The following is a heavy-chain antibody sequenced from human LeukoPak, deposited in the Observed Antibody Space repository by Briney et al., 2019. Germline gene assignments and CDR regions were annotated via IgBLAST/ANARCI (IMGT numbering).Heavy chain of an antibody. CDR3: ARHYDSSGYYLYYFDY. D-gene: IGHD3-22*01. CDR1: GGSISSYY. Sequence: SETLSLTYTVSGGSISSYYWSWIRQPPGKGLEWIGYIYYSGSTNYNPSLKSRVTISVDTSKNQFSLKPSSVTAADTAVYYCARHYDSSGYYLYYFDYWGQGTLVTVSS. CDR2: IYYSGST. J-gene: IGHJ4*02. V-gene: IGHV4-59*01.